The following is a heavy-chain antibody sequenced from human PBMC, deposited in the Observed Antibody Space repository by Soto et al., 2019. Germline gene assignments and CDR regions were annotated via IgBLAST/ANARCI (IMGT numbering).Heavy chain of an antibody. CDR1: GVSISGYY. J-gene: IGHJ5*02. CDR2: IYYSGST. V-gene: IGHV4-59*01. CDR3: ARGSYGSGSSSYNWFDP. D-gene: IGHD3-10*01. Sequence: SETLSLTCTVSGVSISGYYWSWIRQPPGKGLEWIGCIYYSGSTNYSPSLKSRVTISVDSSKNQFSLKLTSVTAADTAVYYCARGSYGSGSSSYNWFDPWGQGTLVTVSS.